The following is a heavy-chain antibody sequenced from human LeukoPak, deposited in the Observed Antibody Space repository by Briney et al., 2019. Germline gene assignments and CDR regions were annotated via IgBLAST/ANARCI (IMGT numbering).Heavy chain of an antibody. D-gene: IGHD1-26*01. J-gene: IGHJ1*01. V-gene: IGHV3-74*01. CDR3: VRGGDPENYYAEYFQG. CDR1: GFSLSNYW. CDR2: INSDGSRP. Sequence: GGSLRLSCAASGFSLSNYWMYWVRQAPGKGLVWVSRINSDGSRPNYADSVQGRFSISRDNAKNTLYLQMNSLRAEDTAVYYCVRGGDPENYYAEYFQGWGQGALVTVSS.